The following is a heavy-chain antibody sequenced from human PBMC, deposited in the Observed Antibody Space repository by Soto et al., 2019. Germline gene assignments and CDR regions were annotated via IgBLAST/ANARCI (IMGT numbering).Heavy chain of an antibody. CDR2: IYHSGST. CDR1: GGSISSGGYY. CDR3: ARDGHGMDV. J-gene: IGHJ6*02. V-gene: IGHV4-31*03. Sequence: SETLSLTCTVSGGSISSGGYYWSRIRQHPGKGLEWIGYIYHSGSTYYNPSLKSRVTMSVDTSKDQFSLTLTSVTAADTAVYYCARDGHGMDVWGQGTTVTVSS.